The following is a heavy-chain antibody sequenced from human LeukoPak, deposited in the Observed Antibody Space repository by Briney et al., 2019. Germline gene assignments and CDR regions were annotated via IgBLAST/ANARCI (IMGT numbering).Heavy chain of an antibody. J-gene: IGHJ4*02. V-gene: IGHV4-59*01. D-gene: IGHD3-3*01. CDR3: ARGYDFWSGLFDY. CDR2: IYYSGST. Sequence: PSETLSHTCTVSGGSISSYYWSWIRQPPGKGLEWIGYIYYSGSTNYNPSLKSRVTISVDTSKNQFSLKLSSVTAADTAVYYCARGYDFWSGLFDYWGQGTLVTVSS. CDR1: GGSISSYY.